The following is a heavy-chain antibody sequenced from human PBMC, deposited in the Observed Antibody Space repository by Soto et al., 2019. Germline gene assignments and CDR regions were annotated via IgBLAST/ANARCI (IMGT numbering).Heavy chain of an antibody. Sequence: QVTLKESGPVLVKPTETLTLTCTVSGFSLSNPRMGVSWIRQPPGKALEWLAHMFSNDEKSYSTSLKSRLTISRDTSKSQVVLTMTNMDPVDTATYYCARIQRISMIVVSKPYFDYWGQGALVTVSS. CDR3: ARIQRISMIVVSKPYFDY. J-gene: IGHJ4*02. CDR2: MFSNDEK. CDR1: GFSLSNPRMG. V-gene: IGHV2-26*01. D-gene: IGHD3-22*01.